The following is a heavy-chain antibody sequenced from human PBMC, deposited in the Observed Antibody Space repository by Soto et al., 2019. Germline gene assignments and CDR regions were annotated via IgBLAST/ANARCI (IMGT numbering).Heavy chain of an antibody. D-gene: IGHD6-13*01. CDR3: AREQLGVFNWFDP. Sequence: QVQLVQSGAEVKKPGSSVKVSCKASGGTFSSYTISWVRQAPGQGLEWMGRIIPILGIANYAQKFQGRVTITADECTSTAYMELSSLRSEDTAVYYFAREQLGVFNWFDPWGQGTLVTVSS. CDR2: IIPILGIA. CDR1: GGTFSSYT. V-gene: IGHV1-69*02. J-gene: IGHJ5*02.